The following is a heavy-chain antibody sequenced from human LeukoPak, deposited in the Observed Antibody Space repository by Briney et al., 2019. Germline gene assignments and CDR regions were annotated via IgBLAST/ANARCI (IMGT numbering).Heavy chain of an antibody. CDR1: GFTFRNYG. CDR2: IRYDGSDK. D-gene: IGHD5-18*01. Sequence: GGSLRLSCAASGFTFRNYGMHWLRQAPGKGLGWVAFIRYDGSDKSYADSVKGRFTISRDNSRNTLYLQMNSLRAADTAVYYCAKEVHSYGYFDYWGQGTLVTVSS. V-gene: IGHV3-30*02. J-gene: IGHJ4*02. CDR3: AKEVHSYGYFDY.